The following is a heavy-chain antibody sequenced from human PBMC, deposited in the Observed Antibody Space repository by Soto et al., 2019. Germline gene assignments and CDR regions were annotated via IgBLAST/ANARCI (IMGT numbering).Heavy chain of an antibody. V-gene: IGHV1-69*01. Sequence: QLVQSGSEVKKPGSSVKVSCQASGGTFSGYVVTWVRQAPGQGLERMGEHVPLFGTTNYAQRFSGGITKTAEESTSTAYMELRTLRSDDTAVYYCATHGLGVSSPPYFDNWGQGTLVTVSS. CDR2: HVPLFGTT. CDR1: GGTFSGYV. D-gene: IGHD3-16*01. J-gene: IGHJ4*02. CDR3: ATHGLGVSSPPYFDN.